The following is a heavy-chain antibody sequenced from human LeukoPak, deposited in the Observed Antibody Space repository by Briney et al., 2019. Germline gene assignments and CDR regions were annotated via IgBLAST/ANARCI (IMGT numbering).Heavy chain of an antibody. J-gene: IGHJ6*02. CDR2: IIPIFGTA. CDR3: AREPGIAAAGTVGDGMDV. D-gene: IGHD6-13*01. V-gene: IGHV1-69*13. CDR1: GGTFSIYA. Sequence: GASVSVSYTASGGTFSIYAISWVRQAPGQGLEWMGGIIPIFGTANYAQKFRGRVTITADESTSTAYMELSSLRSENTAVYYCAREPGIAAAGTVGDGMDVWGQGTTVTVSS.